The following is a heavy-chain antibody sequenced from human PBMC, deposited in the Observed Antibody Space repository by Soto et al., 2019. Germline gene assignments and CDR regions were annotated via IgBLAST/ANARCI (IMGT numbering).Heavy chain of an antibody. V-gene: IGHV1-18*04. CDR1: GYTFTSYG. D-gene: IGHD3-9*01. CDR2: ISAYNGNT. CDR3: AREGEYVLRYFDWLPNGPPYYYGMDV. Sequence: GASVKVSCKASGYTFTSYGISWVRQAPGQGLEWMGWISAYNGNTNYAQKLQGRVTMTTDTSTSTAYMELRSLRSDDTAVYYCAREGEYVLRYFDWLPNGPPYYYGMDVWGLGTTVTVSS. J-gene: IGHJ6*02.